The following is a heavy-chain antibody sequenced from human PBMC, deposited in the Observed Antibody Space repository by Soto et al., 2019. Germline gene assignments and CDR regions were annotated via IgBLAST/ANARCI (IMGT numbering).Heavy chain of an antibody. Sequence: EVQLVESGGGLVQPGGSLRLSCAASGYIFSRYWMHWVRQVPGKGLEWVSRINVDGCSTSDADLVRGRFTIYRDNAKNTLYLQMNSLRVEDTAVYYCVRGDPADYKLLPYWGQGTLVTVSS. CDR1: GYIFSRYW. V-gene: IGHV3-74*01. J-gene: IGHJ4*02. CDR3: VRGDPADYKLLPY. D-gene: IGHD4-17*01. CDR2: INVDGCST.